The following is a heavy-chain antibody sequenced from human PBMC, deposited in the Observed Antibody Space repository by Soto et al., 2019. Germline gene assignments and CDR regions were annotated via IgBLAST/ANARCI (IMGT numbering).Heavy chain of an antibody. CDR1: GFTFTSYA. CDR2: ISTSGGST. D-gene: IGHD5-12*01. V-gene: IGHV3-23*01. CDR3: AKDVGGYSGYAFDY. Sequence: EVQLLESGGGLVQPGGSLRLSFAAPGFTFTSYAMSWVRQAPGKGLGWVSVISTSGGSTYYADSVKGRFTISRDNSKNTLYLQMNSLRAEDTAVYYCAKDVGGYSGYAFDYWGQGTLVTVSS. J-gene: IGHJ4*02.